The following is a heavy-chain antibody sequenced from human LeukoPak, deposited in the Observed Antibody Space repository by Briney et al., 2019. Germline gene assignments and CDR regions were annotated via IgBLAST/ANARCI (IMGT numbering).Heavy chain of an antibody. CDR3: ARGEQLPYYYYYMDV. Sequence: GGSLRLSCAASGFTVSSNYMSWVRQAPGKGLEWVSVIYSGGSTYYADSVKGRFTISRDNSKNTLYLQMNSLRAEDTAVYYCARGEQLPYYYYYMDVWGKGTTVTVYS. V-gene: IGHV3-53*01. D-gene: IGHD6-13*01. CDR1: GFTVSSNY. CDR2: IYSGGST. J-gene: IGHJ6*03.